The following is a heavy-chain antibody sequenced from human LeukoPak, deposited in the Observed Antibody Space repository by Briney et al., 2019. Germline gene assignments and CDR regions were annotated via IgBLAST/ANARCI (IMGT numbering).Heavy chain of an antibody. CDR2: IYYSGST. D-gene: IGHD1/OR15-1a*01. Sequence: SETLSLTCTVSGVSISSYYWSWIRQPPGKGLEWIGYIYYSGSTNYNPSLKSRVTISVDTSKNQFSLKLSSVTAADTAVYYCARDYGEHVDYWGQGTLVTVSS. CDR3: ARDYGEHVDY. J-gene: IGHJ4*02. CDR1: GVSISSYY. V-gene: IGHV4-59*12.